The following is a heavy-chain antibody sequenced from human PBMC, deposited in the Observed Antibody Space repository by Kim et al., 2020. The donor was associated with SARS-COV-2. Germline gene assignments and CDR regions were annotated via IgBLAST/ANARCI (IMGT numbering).Heavy chain of an antibody. CDR3: ARASSWSGYLDY. Sequence: SETLSLTCAVYGGSFSGYYWSWIRQPPGKGLEWIGEINHSGSTNYNPSLKSRVTISVDTSKNQFSLKLSSVTAADTAVYYCARASSWSGYLDYWGQGTL. CDR1: GGSFSGYY. D-gene: IGHD3-3*01. J-gene: IGHJ4*02. CDR2: INHSGST. V-gene: IGHV4-34*01.